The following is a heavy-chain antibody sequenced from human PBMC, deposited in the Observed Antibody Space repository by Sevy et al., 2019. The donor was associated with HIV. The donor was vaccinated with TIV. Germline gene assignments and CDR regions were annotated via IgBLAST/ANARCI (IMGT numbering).Heavy chain of an antibody. CDR1: GFTFSSYW. CDR2: INSDGSST. D-gene: IGHD3-3*01. J-gene: IGHJ3*02. V-gene: IGHV3-74*01. Sequence: GGSLRLSCAASGFTFSSYWMHWVRQAPGKGLVWVSRINSDGSSTGYAYSVKGRFTNSRDNAKNTLYLKMNSLRAEDTAVYYCARVMGSNRWSGYCIAPGAAFDIWGQGTMVTVSS. CDR3: ARVMGSNRWSGYCIAPGAAFDI.